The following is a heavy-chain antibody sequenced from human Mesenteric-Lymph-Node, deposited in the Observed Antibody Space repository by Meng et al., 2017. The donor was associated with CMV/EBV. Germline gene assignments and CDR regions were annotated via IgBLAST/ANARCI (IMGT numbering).Heavy chain of an antibody. V-gene: IGHV4-59*12. CDR1: GGSISGDY. D-gene: IGHD2-2*02. J-gene: IGHJ5*02. CDR2: IYYSGST. CDR3: AIYHANFQFDL. Sequence: SETLSLTCNVSGGSISGDYWSWVRQPPGKGLQRIGSIYYSGSTYCNPSLKSRVNISVDTSKNQFSLKLSSVTAADTAVYYCAIYHANFQFDLWGQGTLVTVSS.